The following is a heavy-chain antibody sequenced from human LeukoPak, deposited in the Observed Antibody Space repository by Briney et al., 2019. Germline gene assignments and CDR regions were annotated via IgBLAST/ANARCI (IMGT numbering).Heavy chain of an antibody. CDR2: ISSSGSTI. V-gene: IGHV3-48*04. CDR1: GFTFNSYR. J-gene: IGHJ4*02. Sequence: GGSLRLSCADSGFTFNSYRMSWVRQAPGKGLEWVSYISSSGSTIYYADFVKGRFTISRDNAKNSLYLQMNSLRAEDTAVYYCASQSFGELAYWGQGTLATVSS. CDR3: ASQSFGELAY. D-gene: IGHD3-10*01.